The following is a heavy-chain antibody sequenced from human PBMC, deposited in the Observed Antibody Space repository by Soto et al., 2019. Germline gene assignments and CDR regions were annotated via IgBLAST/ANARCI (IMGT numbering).Heavy chain of an antibody. J-gene: IGHJ4*02. V-gene: IGHV3-21*02. CDR2: ISTSSGYI. D-gene: IGHD2-21*02. CDR3: ARAQASYFGGDCFSMDY. CDR1: GFPFSSYA. Sequence: EVQLVESGGGLVEPGGSLRLSCEASGFPFSSYAMNWVRQAPGKGLEWVSSISTSSGYIYFADSLRGRFTVSRDNAQNSLYLQMNSLTAEDTAVYYCARAQASYFGGDCFSMDYWGQGTLVIVSS.